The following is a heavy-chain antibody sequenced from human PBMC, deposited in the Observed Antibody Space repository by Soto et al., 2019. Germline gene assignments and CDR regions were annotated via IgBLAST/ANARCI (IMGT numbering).Heavy chain of an antibody. D-gene: IGHD6-6*01. CDR2: IIPIFGTA. CDR3: ATRIIEYSSSDFYY. CDR1: GGTFSSYA. J-gene: IGHJ4*02. Sequence: QVQLVQSGAEVKKPGSSVKVSCKASGGTFSSYAISWVRQAPGQGLEWMGGIIPIFGTANYAQKFQGRVTITADESTRTAYMELSSLRSEDTAEYYCATRIIEYSSSDFYYWGQGNLVTVSS. V-gene: IGHV1-69*01.